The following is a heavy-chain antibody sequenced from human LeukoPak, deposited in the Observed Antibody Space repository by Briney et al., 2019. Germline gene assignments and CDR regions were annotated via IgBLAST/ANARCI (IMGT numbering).Heavy chain of an antibody. J-gene: IGHJ5*02. V-gene: IGHV4-59*01. CDR1: GGSISSGY. Sequence: PSETLSLTCSVSGGSISSGYWSWFRQPPGKGLEWIAYMYNNGRSNYNPSLKSRVTISLDTSKNQFSLKLSSVTAADTAVYYCAGGSGASWFDPWGQGTLVTVSS. D-gene: IGHD2-8*02. CDR2: MYNNGRS. CDR3: AGGSGASWFDP.